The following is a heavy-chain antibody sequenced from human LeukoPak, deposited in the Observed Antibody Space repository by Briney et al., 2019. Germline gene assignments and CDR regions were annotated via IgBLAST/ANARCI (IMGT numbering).Heavy chain of an antibody. CDR3: ASSGDLYSSGWYPTFDY. J-gene: IGHJ4*02. V-gene: IGHV1-69*04. CDR2: IIPILGIA. CDR1: GGTFSSYA. Sequence: SVKVSCKASGGTFSSYAISWVRQAPGQGLEWMGRIIPILGIANYAQKFQGRVTITADKSMSTAYMELSSLRSEDTAVYYCASSGDLYSSGWYPTFDYWGQGTLVTVSS. D-gene: IGHD6-19*01.